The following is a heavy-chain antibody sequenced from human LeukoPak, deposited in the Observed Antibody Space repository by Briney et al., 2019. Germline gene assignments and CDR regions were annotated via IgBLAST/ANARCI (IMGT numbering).Heavy chain of an antibody. CDR2: ISSSGGTI. V-gene: IGHV3-11*04. CDR3: XXXALSGSYIWFDP. D-gene: IGHD1-26*01. Sequence: GGSLRLSCAASGFTFSDYYMSWIRQAPGKGLEWVSYISSSGGTIYYADSVKGRFTISRDNAKNSLYLQMNSLRAEDTAVYYCXXXALSGSYIWFDPWGQGTLVTVSS. J-gene: IGHJ5*02. CDR1: GFTFSDYY.